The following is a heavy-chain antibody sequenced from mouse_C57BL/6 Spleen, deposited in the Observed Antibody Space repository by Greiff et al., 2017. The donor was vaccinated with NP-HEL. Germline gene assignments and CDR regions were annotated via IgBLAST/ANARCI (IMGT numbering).Heavy chain of an antibody. Sequence: QVQLQQPGAELVKPGASVKMSCKASGYTFTSYWITWVKQRPGQGLEWIGDIYPGSGSTNYNEKFKSKATLTVDKSSSTAYMQLSSLTSEDSAVYYCAIGRGYFDYWGQGTTLTVSS. CDR2: IYPGSGST. CDR1: GYTFTSYW. V-gene: IGHV1-55*01. CDR3: AIGRGYFDY. J-gene: IGHJ2*01.